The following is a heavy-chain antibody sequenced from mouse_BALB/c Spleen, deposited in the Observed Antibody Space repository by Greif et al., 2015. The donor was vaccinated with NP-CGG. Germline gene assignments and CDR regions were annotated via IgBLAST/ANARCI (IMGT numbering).Heavy chain of an antibody. D-gene: IGHD2-1*01. Sequence: EVKLMESGPGLVKPSQSLSLTCTVTGYSITSDYAWNWIRQFPGNKLEWMGYISYSGSTSYNPSLKSRISITRDTSKNQFFLQLNSVTTEDTATYYCARLDYGNYFDYWGQGTTLTVSS. V-gene: IGHV3-2*02. CDR2: ISYSGST. J-gene: IGHJ2*01. CDR1: GYSITSDYA. CDR3: ARLDYGNYFDY.